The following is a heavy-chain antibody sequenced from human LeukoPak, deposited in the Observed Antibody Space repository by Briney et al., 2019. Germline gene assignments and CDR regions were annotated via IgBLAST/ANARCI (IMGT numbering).Heavy chain of an antibody. J-gene: IGHJ6*03. V-gene: IGHV1-2*02. CDR2: INPKSGDT. CDR3: ARAIGYDSSISFYLYYYMDV. CDR1: GYTFTGYY. Sequence: GASVKVSCKASGYTFTGYYMHWVRQAPGQGLEWLGWINPKSGDTNYAQKFQGRVTMTRDTSISTAYMELSRLKSDDTAVYYCARAIGYDSSISFYLYYYMDVWGKGTTVTVSS. D-gene: IGHD3-22*01.